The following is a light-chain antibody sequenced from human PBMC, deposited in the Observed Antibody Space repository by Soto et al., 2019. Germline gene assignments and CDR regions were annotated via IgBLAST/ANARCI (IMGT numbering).Light chain of an antibody. V-gene: IGKV2-28*01. Sequence: DIVMTQSPLSLPVTPGEPASISCRSSQSLLQTNGYTYLDWYLQKPGQSPQLLIYLTSIRASGVPDRFSGSGSGTEFTLKISKVEAEEVGVYYCMQSLPTPPWPSGPGT. CDR3: MQSLPTPPWP. CDR2: LTS. CDR1: QSLLQTNGYTY. J-gene: IGKJ1*01.